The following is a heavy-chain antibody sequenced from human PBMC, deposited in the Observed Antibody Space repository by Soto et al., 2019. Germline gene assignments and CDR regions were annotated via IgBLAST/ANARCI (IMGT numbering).Heavy chain of an antibody. V-gene: IGHV1-3*01. J-gene: IGHJ3*02. CDR2: INAGSGNT. CDR1: GYTFSAYT. D-gene: IGHD3-3*02. CDR3: ARDTETLGPRANDALDI. Sequence: QAQLVQSGAEMKKPGASVKVSCKATGYTFSAYTMNWVRQAPGQSFEWMGWINAGSGNTKYSKNFQGSVSITRDTSASTVYMELTGLTSEDTAVYYCARDTETLGPRANDALDIWGQGTMVTVSS.